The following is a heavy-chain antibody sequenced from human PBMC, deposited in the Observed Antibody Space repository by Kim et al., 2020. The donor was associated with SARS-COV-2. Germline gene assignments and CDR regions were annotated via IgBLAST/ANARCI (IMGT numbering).Heavy chain of an antibody. CDR1: GFTFSSYG. CDR2: ISYDGSNK. Sequence: GGSLRLSCAASGFTFSSYGMHWVRQAPGKGLEWVAVISYDGSNKYYADSVKGRFTISRDNSKNTLYLQMNSLRAEDTAVYYCARDPNYYDSSGYYSYYFDYWGQGTLVTVSS. CDR3: ARDPNYYDSSGYYSYYFDY. D-gene: IGHD3-22*01. J-gene: IGHJ4*02. V-gene: IGHV3-33*05.